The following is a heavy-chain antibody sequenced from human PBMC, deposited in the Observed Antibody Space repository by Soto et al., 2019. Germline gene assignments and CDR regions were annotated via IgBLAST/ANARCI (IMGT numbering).Heavy chain of an antibody. J-gene: IGHJ3*02. CDR3: ASFMTTRAFDI. CDR1: GGSISSYY. D-gene: IGHD4-17*01. V-gene: IGHV4-59*01. Sequence: SETLSLTCTVSGGSISSYYWSWIRQPPGKGLEWIGYIYYSGSTNYNPSLKSRVTISVDTSKNQFSLKLSSVTAADTAVYYCASFMTTRAFDIWGQGTMVTVSS. CDR2: IYYSGST.